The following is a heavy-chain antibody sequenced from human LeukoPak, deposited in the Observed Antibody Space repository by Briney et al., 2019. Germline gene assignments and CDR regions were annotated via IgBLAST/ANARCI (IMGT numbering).Heavy chain of an antibody. V-gene: IGHV4-39*07. CDR1: GASISNSTYY. D-gene: IGHD2-2*01. J-gene: IGHJ3*02. CDR2: IYYSGST. Sequence: SETLSLTCNVSGASISNSTYYWGWIRQPPGKGLEWIGSIYYSGSTYCKPSLKSRLTISVDTSKNQFSVNLSSVTAADTAVYYCARRYCSSTSCYEDAFDIWGQGTMVTVSS. CDR3: ARRYCSSTSCYEDAFDI.